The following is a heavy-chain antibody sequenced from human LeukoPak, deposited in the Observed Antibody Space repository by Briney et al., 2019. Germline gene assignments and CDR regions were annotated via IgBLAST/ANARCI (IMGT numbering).Heavy chain of an antibody. CDR2: IYSGGST. V-gene: IGHV3-53*01. CDR3: ARTLSGPDY. Sequence: GGSLRLSCAASGFTFSNYWMHWVRQAPGKGLEWVSVIYSGGSTYYADSVKGRFTISRDNSKNTLYLQMNSLRAEDTAVYYCARTLSGPDYWGRGTLVTVSS. D-gene: IGHD5/OR15-5a*01. J-gene: IGHJ4*02. CDR1: GFTFSNYW.